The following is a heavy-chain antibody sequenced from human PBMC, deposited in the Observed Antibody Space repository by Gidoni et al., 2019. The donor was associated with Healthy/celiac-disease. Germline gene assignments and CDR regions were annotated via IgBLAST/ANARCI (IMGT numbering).Heavy chain of an antibody. CDR2: IDWDEDK. CDR1: GFSLSTSGMC. V-gene: IGHV2-70*01. D-gene: IGHD3-10*01. Sequence: QVTLRESGPALVKHTQTLTLNCTFSGFSLSTSGMCVSWRRQPPGKALEWLALIDWDEDKYDSTSLKTMLTISTDTSKNHVVLTMTNMDPVDTATYYCARMRDYYGSGSYYSGMDVWGQGTTVTVSS. CDR3: ARMRDYYGSGSYYSGMDV. J-gene: IGHJ6*02.